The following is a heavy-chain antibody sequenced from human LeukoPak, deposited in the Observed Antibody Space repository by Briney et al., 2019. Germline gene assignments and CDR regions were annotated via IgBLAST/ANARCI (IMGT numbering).Heavy chain of an antibody. V-gene: IGHV3-23*01. J-gene: IGHJ4*02. CDR3: AKDRLPGRIYYFAY. CDR2: ISGSGGST. CDR1: GFSFSTYW. Sequence: PGGSLRLSCAASGFSFSTYWMTWVRQAPGKGLEWVSAISGSGGSTYYADSVKGRFTISRDNSKNTLYLQMNSLRAEDQAVYYCAKDRLPGRIYYFAYWGQGTLVTVSS.